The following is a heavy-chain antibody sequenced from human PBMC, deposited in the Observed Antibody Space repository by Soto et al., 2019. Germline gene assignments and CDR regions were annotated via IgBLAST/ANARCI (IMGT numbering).Heavy chain of an antibody. CDR1: GGSISSGGYY. CDR2: IYYSGST. Sequence: SETLSLTCTVSGGSISSGGYYWSWIRQHPGKGLEWIGYIYYSGSTYYNPSLKSRVTISVDTSKNQFSLKLSSVTAADTAVYYCARDARYDILTGYYVHYYYGMDVWGQGTTVT. CDR3: ARDARYDILTGYYVHYYYGMDV. J-gene: IGHJ6*02. D-gene: IGHD3-9*01. V-gene: IGHV4-31*03.